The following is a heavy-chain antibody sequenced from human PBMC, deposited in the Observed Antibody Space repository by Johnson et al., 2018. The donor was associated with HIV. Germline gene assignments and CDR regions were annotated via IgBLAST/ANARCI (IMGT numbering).Heavy chain of an antibody. CDR1: GFTLRSYG. D-gene: IGHD6-19*01. Sequence: QVQLVESGGGVVQPGRSLRLSCAASGFTLRSYGMHWVRQAPGKGLEWVTFIRYDGSNKYYADSVKGRFTVSRDNSKNTLYLHMNSLKPEDTAVYYCAKDLVWNSGWSDDAFDIWGQGTMVIVSS. CDR3: AKDLVWNSGWSDDAFDI. CDR2: IRYDGSNK. V-gene: IGHV3-30*02. J-gene: IGHJ3*02.